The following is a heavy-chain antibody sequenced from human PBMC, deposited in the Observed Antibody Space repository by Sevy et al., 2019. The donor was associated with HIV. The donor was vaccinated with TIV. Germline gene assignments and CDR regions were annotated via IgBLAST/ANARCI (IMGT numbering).Heavy chain of an antibody. V-gene: IGHV1-18*01. CDR1: DYTFSNFG. CDR2: IRVGNGNA. Sequence: ASVKVSCKASDYTFSNFGFTWVRQAPGQGLEWMGWIRVGNGNANYARNLQGRVTMTTDTSTKTGYMELRSLRSDDTAVYFCAAVYDCTSTSCYGAVWFDPWGQGTLVTVSS. CDR3: AAVYDCTSTSCYGAVWFDP. D-gene: IGHD2-2*01. J-gene: IGHJ5*02.